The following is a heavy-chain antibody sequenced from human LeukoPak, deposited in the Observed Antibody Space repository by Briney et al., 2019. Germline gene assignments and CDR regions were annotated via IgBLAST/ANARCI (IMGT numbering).Heavy chain of an antibody. Sequence: PSQTLSLTCTVSGGSISSGSYYWSWIRQPPGKGLEWIGSIYYSGSTYYNPSLKSRVTISVDTSKNQSSLKLSSVTAADTAVYYCARDSSSWYGYDYWGQGTLVTVSS. CDR2: IYYSGST. J-gene: IGHJ4*02. D-gene: IGHD6-13*01. V-gene: IGHV4-39*02. CDR1: GGSISSGSYY. CDR3: ARDSSSWYGYDY.